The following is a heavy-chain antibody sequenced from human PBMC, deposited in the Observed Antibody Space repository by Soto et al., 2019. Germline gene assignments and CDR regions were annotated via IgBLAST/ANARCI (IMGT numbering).Heavy chain of an antibody. CDR2: SSATGAGT. D-gene: IGHD3-10*01. Sequence: EVQLLESGGGLVQPGGSLRLSCAASGFTFSSYGMTWVRQAPGKGLEWVSFSSATGAGTFYADSVKGRFTISRDNSKNTVYLQMTSLRSDDTAVYYCAKDRRAGDNYGFYPDFWGQGALVIVSS. CDR1: GFTFSSYG. CDR3: AKDRRAGDNYGFYPDF. V-gene: IGHV3-23*01. J-gene: IGHJ4*02.